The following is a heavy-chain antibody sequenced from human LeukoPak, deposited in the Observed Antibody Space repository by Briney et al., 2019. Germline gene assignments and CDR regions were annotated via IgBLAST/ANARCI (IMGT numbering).Heavy chain of an antibody. CDR1: GGSISSSSYY. J-gene: IGHJ3*02. V-gene: IGHV4-39*01. CDR3: ARPYHYDSGSRGTAFDI. Sequence: ASETLSLTCTVSGGSISSSSYYWGWIRQPPGKGLEWIASIYDGGRTYYNPSLKSRLTISVDTSKNQFSLKLSSVTAADTAVYYCARPYHYDSGSRGTAFDIWGQGTMVTVSS. CDR2: IYDGGRT. D-gene: IGHD3-10*01.